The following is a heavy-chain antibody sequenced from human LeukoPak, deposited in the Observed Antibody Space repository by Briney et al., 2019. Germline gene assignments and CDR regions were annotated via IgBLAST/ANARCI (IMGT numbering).Heavy chain of an antibody. V-gene: IGHV4-4*02. CDR2: IYHSGTT. Sequence: SGTLSLTCGVSGGSITSTNYWTWVRQPPGKGLEWIGCIYHSGTTYYNPSLKSRASISVDTSKNQFSLKLSSVTAADTAVYFCARLVGYYSRGSCYHFDYWGQGSLVTVSS. D-gene: IGHD2-15*01. J-gene: IGHJ4*02. CDR1: GGSITSTNY. CDR3: ARLVGYYSRGSCYHFDY.